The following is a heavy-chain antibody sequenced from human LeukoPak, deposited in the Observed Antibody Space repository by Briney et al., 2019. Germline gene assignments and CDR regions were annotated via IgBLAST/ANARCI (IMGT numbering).Heavy chain of an antibody. D-gene: IGHD6-6*01. CDR2: IYSSGYT. J-gene: IGHJ4*01. CDR3: ATRPADGSGYGGFDF. Sequence: SETLSLICSVSGVSMTGYYWSWIRQAPGKAPEWIGYIYSSGYTNYNPSLNSRVTMSLDASKNQFSLKLTFVTAADTAVYYCATRPADGSGYGGFDFWSRGTLVTVSS. V-gene: IGHV4-59*01. CDR1: GVSMTGYY.